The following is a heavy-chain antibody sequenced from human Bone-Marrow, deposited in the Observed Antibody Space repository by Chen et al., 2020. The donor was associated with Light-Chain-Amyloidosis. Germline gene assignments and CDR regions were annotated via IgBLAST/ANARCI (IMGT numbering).Heavy chain of an antibody. CDR2: ISPDDSDA. D-gene: IGHD5-12*01. V-gene: IGHV5-51*01. J-gene: IGHJ4*02. CDR3: ARRRDGYNFDY. CDR1: GYTFPNYW. Sequence: EVQLEQSGPEVKKPGESLKISCKGSGYTFPNYWIGWVRQMPGKGLEWMVFISPDDSDARYSPSFEGQVTISADKSITTAYLQWRSLKASDTAMYYCARRRDGYNFDYWGQGTLVTVSS.